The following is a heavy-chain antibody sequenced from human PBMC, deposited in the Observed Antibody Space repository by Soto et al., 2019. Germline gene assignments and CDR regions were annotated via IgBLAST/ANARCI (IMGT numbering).Heavy chain of an antibody. CDR3: AREQYNWKL. Sequence: SETLSLTCSVSGVSVTGYYWTWIRHSPGKGLEWIGYVYHTGNTYYKPSLKSRVTISLDTSKNQVSLRLRSVTAADTAVYYCAREQYNWKLWGQGTLVTVSS. V-gene: IGHV4-59*02. J-gene: IGHJ4*02. CDR2: VYHTGNT. CDR1: GVSVTGYY. D-gene: IGHD1-20*01.